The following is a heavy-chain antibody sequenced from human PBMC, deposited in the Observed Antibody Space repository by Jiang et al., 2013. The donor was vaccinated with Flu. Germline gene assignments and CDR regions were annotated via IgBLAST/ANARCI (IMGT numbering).Heavy chain of an antibody. J-gene: IGHJ5*02. Sequence: VQLVETGGGLMQPGGSLRLSCAASGFSVSSIYMNWVRQAPGKGLEWVAVIYSGGSRYYADSVEGRFTISRDDSKNTVSLQMNSLGDEDTAVYYCARTPIYNSYYFDLWGQGTLVTVSS. D-gene: IGHD1-1*01. CDR2: IYSGGSR. V-gene: IGHV3-53*02. CDR1: GFSVSSIY. CDR3: ARTPIYNSYYFDL.